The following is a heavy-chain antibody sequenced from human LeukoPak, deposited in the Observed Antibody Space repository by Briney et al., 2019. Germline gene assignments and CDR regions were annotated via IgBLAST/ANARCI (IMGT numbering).Heavy chain of an antibody. D-gene: IGHD2-2*01. J-gene: IGHJ3*02. Sequence: GGSLRLSCEASGFTFSSYSMNWVRQAPGKGLEWVSHISSSGSTIDYADSVKGRFTISRDNAKNSLYLQMNSLRAEDTAVYYCARESCSTTSCYGGMDAFDIWGQGTMVTVSS. CDR2: ISSSGSTI. CDR1: GFTFSSYS. V-gene: IGHV3-48*04. CDR3: ARESCSTTSCYGGMDAFDI.